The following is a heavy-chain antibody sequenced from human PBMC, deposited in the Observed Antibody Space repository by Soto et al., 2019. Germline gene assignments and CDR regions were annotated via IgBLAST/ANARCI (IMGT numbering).Heavy chain of an antibody. J-gene: IGHJ4*02. CDR3: AREEQLVYYFDY. D-gene: IGHD6-6*01. Sequence: SETLSLTCTFSGCPISSYYWSWIRQPPGKGLEWIGYIYYSGSTNYNPSLKSRVTISVDTSKNQFSLKLSSVTAADTAVYYCAREEQLVYYFDYWGQGTLVTVSS. CDR1: GCPISSYY. V-gene: IGHV4-59*01. CDR2: IYYSGST.